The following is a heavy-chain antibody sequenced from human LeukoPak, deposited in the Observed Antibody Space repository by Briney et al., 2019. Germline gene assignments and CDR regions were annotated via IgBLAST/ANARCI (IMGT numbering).Heavy chain of an antibody. V-gene: IGHV1-2*02. D-gene: IGHD3-16*02. Sequence: AAVKVSCKASGYRFTGCYMHWVRQAPGQGLEWMGWINPNSGVTNYAQNFQGRVSMTRDTSISTAYMELSRLRSDDTAVYYCARQQEVSGYFDYWGQGTLVTVSS. J-gene: IGHJ4*02. CDR3: ARQQEVSGYFDY. CDR1: GYRFTGCY. CDR2: INPNSGVT.